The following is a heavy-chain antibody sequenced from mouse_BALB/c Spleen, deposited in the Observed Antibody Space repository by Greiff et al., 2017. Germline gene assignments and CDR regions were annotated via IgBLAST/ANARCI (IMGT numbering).Heavy chain of an antibody. Sequence: VQLKQSGAELVRPGALVKLSCKASGFNIKDYYMHWVKQRPEQGLEWIGWIDPENGNTIYDPKFQGKASITADTSSNTAYLQLSSLTSEDTAVYYCACYYYGSSSYAMDYWGQGTSVTVSS. J-gene: IGHJ4*01. CDR2: IDPENGNT. CDR1: GFNIKDYY. V-gene: IGHV14-1*02. D-gene: IGHD1-1*01. CDR3: ACYYYGSSSYAMDY.